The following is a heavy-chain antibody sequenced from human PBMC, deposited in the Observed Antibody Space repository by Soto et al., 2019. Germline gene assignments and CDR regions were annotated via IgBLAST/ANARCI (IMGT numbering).Heavy chain of an antibody. Sequence: GGSLRLSCAASGFTFSNYAMNWVRQAPGKGLEWVSSISGSGGSTYYADSVKGRFTISRDNSKNTLYVQMNSLRAEDTAVYYCARDRQGFGEECWRMDFWGQGTTVTGSS. V-gene: IGHV3-23*01. CDR2: ISGSGGST. CDR1: GFTFSNYA. J-gene: IGHJ6*02. CDR3: ARDRQGFGEECWRMDF. D-gene: IGHD3-10*01.